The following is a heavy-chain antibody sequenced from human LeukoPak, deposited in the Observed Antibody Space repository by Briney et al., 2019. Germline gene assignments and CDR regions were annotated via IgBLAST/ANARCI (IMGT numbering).Heavy chain of an antibody. CDR1: GGSISSYY. D-gene: IGHD4-11*01. Sequence: PSETLSLTCTVSGGSISSYYWSWIRQPPGKGLEWIGHIYYSGSTNYNPSLKSRVTISVDTSKNQFSLKLSSVTAADTAVYYCARGWGYSNYDYWGQGTLVTVSS. CDR2: IYYSGST. V-gene: IGHV4-59*01. CDR3: ARGWGYSNYDY. J-gene: IGHJ4*02.